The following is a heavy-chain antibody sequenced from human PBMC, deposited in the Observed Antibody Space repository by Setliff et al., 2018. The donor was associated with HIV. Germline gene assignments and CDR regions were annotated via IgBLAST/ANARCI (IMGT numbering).Heavy chain of an antibody. V-gene: IGHV1-2*02. CDR3: ARASTRGYNSGPVDY. J-gene: IGHJ4*02. D-gene: IGHD5-18*01. Sequence: ASVKVSCKASGYTFSSYDINWVRQAPGQGLEWMGSINPNTGGTNYTQKFQGRVTVTRDSPTRTAYMELKRLKSDDTAVYFCARASTRGYNSGPVDYWGQGTLVTVSS. CDR1: GYTFSSYD. CDR2: INPNTGGT.